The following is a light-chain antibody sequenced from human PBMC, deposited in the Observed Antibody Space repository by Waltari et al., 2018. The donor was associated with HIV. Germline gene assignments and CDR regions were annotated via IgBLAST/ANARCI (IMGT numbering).Light chain of an antibody. Sequence: DIQMTQFPSTLSASVGDRVTISCRASQTISTWLAWYQQKPGKAPRFLIYEASSLESGVPSRFSGSGSGTEFTLTISSLQPDDFATYYCQQYHTYPRTFGQGTKVDIK. V-gene: IGKV1-5*03. J-gene: IGKJ1*01. CDR2: EAS. CDR1: QTISTW. CDR3: QQYHTYPRT.